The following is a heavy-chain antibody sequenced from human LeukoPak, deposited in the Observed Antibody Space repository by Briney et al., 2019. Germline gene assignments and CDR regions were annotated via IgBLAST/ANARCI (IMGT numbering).Heavy chain of an antibody. CDR1: GGSFSGYY. Sequence: SETLSLTCAVYGGSFSGYYWSWIRQPPGKGLEWIGEINHSGSTNYNPSLKSRVTISVDTSKNQFSLKLSSVTAADTAVYYCARDYLHYYGSGSPRPVWGKGTTVTVSS. CDR2: INHSGST. D-gene: IGHD3-10*01. CDR3: ARDYLHYYGSGSPRPV. J-gene: IGHJ6*04. V-gene: IGHV4-34*01.